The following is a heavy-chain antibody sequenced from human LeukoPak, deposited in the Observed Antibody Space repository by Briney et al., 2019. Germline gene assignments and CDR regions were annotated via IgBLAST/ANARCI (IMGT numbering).Heavy chain of an antibody. CDR1: GFTFSSYA. CDR3: AKDAYSSSRKETVDY. J-gene: IGHJ4*02. V-gene: IGHV3-23*01. CDR2: ISGSGGST. Sequence: GGSLRLSCAASGFTFSSYAMSWVRQAPGKGLEWVSAISGSGGSTYYADSVKGRFAISRDNSKNTLYLQMNSLRAEDTAVYYCAKDAYSSSRKETVDYWGQGTLVTVSS. D-gene: IGHD6-13*01.